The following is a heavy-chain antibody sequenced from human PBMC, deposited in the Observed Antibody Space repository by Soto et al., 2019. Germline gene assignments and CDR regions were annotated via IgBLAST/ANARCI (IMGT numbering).Heavy chain of an antibody. CDR1: GGSFSSYY. J-gene: IGHJ4*02. CDR2: IYYSGST. CDR3: ARHHYDSSGYYSVADY. V-gene: IGHV4-59*08. D-gene: IGHD3-22*01. Sequence: PSETLSLTCTVSGGSFSSYYWSWIRQPPGKGLEWIGYIYYSGSTNYDPSLKSRVTISVDTSKNQFSLKLSSVTAADTAVYYCARHHYDSSGYYSVADYWGQGTPVTVYS.